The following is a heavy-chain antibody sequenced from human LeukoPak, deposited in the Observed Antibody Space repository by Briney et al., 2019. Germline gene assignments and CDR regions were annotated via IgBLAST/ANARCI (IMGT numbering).Heavy chain of an antibody. CDR1: GGSISSGGYS. D-gene: IGHD2-21*02. Sequence: SETLSLTCAVSGGSISSGGYSWSWIRQPPGKGLAWIGYIYHSGSTYYNPPLKSRVTISVDRSKNQFSLKLSSVTAADTAVYYCARAYCGGDCPTPQYFQHWGQGTLVTVSS. J-gene: IGHJ1*01. CDR2: IYHSGST. V-gene: IGHV4-30-2*01. CDR3: ARAYCGGDCPTPQYFQH.